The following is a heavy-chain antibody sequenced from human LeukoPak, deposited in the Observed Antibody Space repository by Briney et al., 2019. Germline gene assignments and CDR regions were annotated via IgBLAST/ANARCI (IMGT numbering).Heavy chain of an antibody. CDR3: ACARTGGAYLDY. CDR2: ISSSGTTI. CDR1: GFTFSSYS. D-gene: IGHD1-1*01. Sequence: PGGSLRLSCAASGFTFSSYSMNWVRQAPGKGLEWVSYISSSGTTIYYADSVKGRFTISRDNAKNSLYLQMNSLRDEDTAVYYCACARTGGAYLDYWGLGTLVTVSS. J-gene: IGHJ4*02. V-gene: IGHV3-48*02.